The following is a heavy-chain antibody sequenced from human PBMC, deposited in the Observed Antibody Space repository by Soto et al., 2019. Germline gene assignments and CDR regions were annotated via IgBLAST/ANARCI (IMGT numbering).Heavy chain of an antibody. J-gene: IGHJ6*02. V-gene: IGHV3-9*01. CDR2: ISWNSGSI. CDR3: AKGRYDTHGMDV. CDR1: GFTFDDYA. Sequence: SLGLSCAASGFTFDDYAMHWVRQAPGKGLEWVSGISWNSGSIGYADSVKGRFTISRDNAKNSLYLQMNSLRAEDTALYYCAKGRYDTHGMDVWGQGTTVTVSS. D-gene: IGHD5-12*01.